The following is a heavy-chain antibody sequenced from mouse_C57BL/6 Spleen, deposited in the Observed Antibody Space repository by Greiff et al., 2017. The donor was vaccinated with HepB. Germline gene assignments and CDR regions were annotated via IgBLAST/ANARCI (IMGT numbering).Heavy chain of an antibody. Sequence: EVHLVESGGGLVKPGGSLKLSCAASGFTFSDYGMHWVRQAPEKGLEWVAYISSGSSTIYYADTVKGRVTISRDNAKNTLFLQMTSLRSEDTAMYYCARGAITTVLDYWGQGTTLTVSS. D-gene: IGHD1-1*01. CDR2: ISSGSSTI. CDR3: ARGAITTVLDY. V-gene: IGHV5-17*01. CDR1: GFTFSDYG. J-gene: IGHJ2*01.